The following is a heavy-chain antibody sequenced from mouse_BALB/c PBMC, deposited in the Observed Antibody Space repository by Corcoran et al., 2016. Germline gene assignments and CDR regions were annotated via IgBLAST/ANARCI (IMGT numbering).Heavy chain of an antibody. Sequence: QIQLVQSGPELKKPGETVKISCKASGYTFTSYGMNWVKQAPGKGLKWMGWINTYTGEPTYVDDFKGRFAFSLETSASTAYLQINNLKNEDTATYFCARYGNYVYFDVWGAGTTVTVSS. J-gene: IGHJ1*01. CDR2: INTYTGEP. CDR3: ARYGNYVYFDV. D-gene: IGHD2-1*01. V-gene: IGHV9-3-1*01. CDR1: GYTFTSYG.